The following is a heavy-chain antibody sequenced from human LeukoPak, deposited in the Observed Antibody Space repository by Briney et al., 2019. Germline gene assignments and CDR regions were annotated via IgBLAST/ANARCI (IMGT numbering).Heavy chain of an antibody. D-gene: IGHD4-17*01. Sequence: ASVKVSCKASGYTLISYYMYWVRQAPGHGLEWMGFINPSAGNTAYAQKFQGRVNMSRDTSTSTVYMDLTSLRSDDTAVYYCARGKYGDWFFDYWGQGTLVTVSS. CDR2: INPSAGNT. V-gene: IGHV1-46*01. J-gene: IGHJ4*02. CDR1: GYTLISYY. CDR3: ARGKYGDWFFDY.